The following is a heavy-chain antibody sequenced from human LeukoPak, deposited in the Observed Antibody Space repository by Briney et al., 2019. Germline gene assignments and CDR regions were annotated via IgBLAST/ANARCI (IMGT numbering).Heavy chain of an antibody. Sequence: SGPTLVKPTQTLTLTCTFSGFSLSTSGMYVGWIRQPPGKALEWLALIYWNDDKRYSPSLKSRLTITKDTSKNQVVLTMTNMDPVDTATYYCAYRNSDYRAFDIWGQGTMVTVSS. CDR2: IYWNDDK. CDR3: AYRNSDYRAFDI. J-gene: IGHJ3*02. CDR1: GFSLSTSGMY. V-gene: IGHV2-5*01. D-gene: IGHD4-11*01.